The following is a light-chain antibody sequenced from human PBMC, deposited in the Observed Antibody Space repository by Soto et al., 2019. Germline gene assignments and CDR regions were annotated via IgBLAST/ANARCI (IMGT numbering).Light chain of an antibody. Sequence: QPVLTQPPSASGTPGQRVTISCSGSNSNIGSNSVIWYQQLPGTAPKLLMYSNNQRPSGVPDRFSGSKSGTSASLANSGLQSEDEADYYCAAWDDSLNGLVFGGGTKLTVL. V-gene: IGLV1-44*01. J-gene: IGLJ3*02. CDR1: NSNIGSNS. CDR2: SNN. CDR3: AAWDDSLNGLV.